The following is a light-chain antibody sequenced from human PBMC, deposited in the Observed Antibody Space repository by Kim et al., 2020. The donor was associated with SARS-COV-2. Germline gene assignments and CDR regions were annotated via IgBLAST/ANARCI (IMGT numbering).Light chain of an antibody. J-gene: IGLJ3*02. CDR1: SSNIGNNY. CDR2: DNN. CDR3: GTWDSRLSAWV. Sequence: QKVSISCSGTSSNIGNNYVSWSQPLPGTSPKLLIYDNNTRPSGIPDRFSGSKSGTSATLGITGLQTGDEADYYCGTWDSRLSAWVFGGGTQLTVL. V-gene: IGLV1-51*01.